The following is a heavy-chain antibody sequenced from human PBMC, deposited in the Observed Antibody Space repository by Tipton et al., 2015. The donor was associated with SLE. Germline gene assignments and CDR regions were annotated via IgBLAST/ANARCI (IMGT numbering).Heavy chain of an antibody. D-gene: IGHD3-10*01. V-gene: IGHV4-59*11. CDR1: GGSISSHY. CDR2: IYYSGST. CDR3: ASPGTYGSGSFDP. Sequence: TLSLTCTVSGGSISSHYWSWIRQPPGKGLEWIGCIYYSGSTNYNPSLNSRVTLSVDMSKNQFSLKLSSVTAADTAVYYCASPGTYGSGSFDPWGQGTLVVVSS. J-gene: IGHJ5*02.